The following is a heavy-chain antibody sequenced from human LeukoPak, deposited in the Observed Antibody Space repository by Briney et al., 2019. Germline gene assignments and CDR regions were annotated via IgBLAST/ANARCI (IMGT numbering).Heavy chain of an antibody. CDR3: ARDRGITMVRGVIPLNV. D-gene: IGHD3-10*01. CDR2: INHSGST. Sequence: SETLSLTCAVYGGSLSGYYWSWIRQPPGKGLEWIGEINHSGSTNYNPSLKSRVTISVDTSKNQFSLKLSSVTAADTAVYYCARDRGITMVRGVIPLNVWGKGTTVTVPS. V-gene: IGHV4-34*01. J-gene: IGHJ6*04. CDR1: GGSLSGYY.